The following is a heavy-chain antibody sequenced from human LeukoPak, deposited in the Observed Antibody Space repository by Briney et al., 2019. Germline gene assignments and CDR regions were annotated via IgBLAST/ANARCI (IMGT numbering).Heavy chain of an antibody. J-gene: IGHJ5*02. CDR2: ISSSGSTV. D-gene: IGHD6-19*01. CDR3: ARGPSVGSGWSPDL. Sequence: PGGSLRLSCAASGFTFRNNEMNWVRQAPEKGLEWVSYISSSGSTVCYADSVKGRFTISRDNAKNSLYLQMNSLRAEDTALYYCARGPSVGSGWSPDLWGQGTLVTVSS. V-gene: IGHV3-48*03. CDR1: GFTFRNNE.